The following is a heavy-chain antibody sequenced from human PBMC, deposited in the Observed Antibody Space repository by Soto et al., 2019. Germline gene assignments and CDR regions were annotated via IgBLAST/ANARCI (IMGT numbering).Heavy chain of an antibody. CDR1: GDTFSTYT. Sequence: ASVKVSCQTSGDTFSTYTISWVRQAPGQGLEWMGWISGYNDYTSYAQKLRDRVTMTVDTSTTTAYMELRSLTSDDRAVYYCAKNGQPPYYYYGMDVWGQGTTVTVSS. CDR3: AKNGQPPYYYYGMDV. J-gene: IGHJ6*02. D-gene: IGHD2-8*01. V-gene: IGHV1-18*01. CDR2: ISGYNDYT.